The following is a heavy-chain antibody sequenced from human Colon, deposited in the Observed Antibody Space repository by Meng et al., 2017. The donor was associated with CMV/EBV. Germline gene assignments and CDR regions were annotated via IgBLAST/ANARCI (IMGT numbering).Heavy chain of an antibody. D-gene: IGHD6-6*01. CDR1: GFAFSNHW. Sequence: GESLKISCAASGFAFSNHWMHWVRQAPGKGLVWVSRINSDGSSTSYADSVKGRFTISRDNAKNTLYPQMNSLRAEDTAVYYCAREGGGTIAPRDLDYWGQGTLVTVSS. V-gene: IGHV3-74*01. J-gene: IGHJ4*02. CDR3: AREGGGTIAPRDLDY. CDR2: INSDGSST.